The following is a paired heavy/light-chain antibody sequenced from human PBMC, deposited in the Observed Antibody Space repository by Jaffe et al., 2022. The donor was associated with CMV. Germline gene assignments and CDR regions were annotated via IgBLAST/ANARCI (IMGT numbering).Light chain of an antibody. J-gene: IGLJ2*01. CDR1: SGHSSYA. Sequence: QLVLTQSPSASASLGASVKLTCTLSSGHSSYAIAWHQQQPEKGPRYLMKLNSDGSHSKGDGIPDRFSGSSSGAERYLTISSLQSEDEADYYCQTWGTGIGVFGGGTKLTVL. V-gene: IGLV4-69*01. CDR3: QTWGTGIGV. CDR2: LNSDGSH.
Heavy chain of an antibody. Sequence: EVQLLESGGGLVQPGGSLRLSCAASGFTFSSYAMSWVRQAPGKGLEWVSAISGSGGSTYYADSVKGRFTISRDNSKNTLYLQMNSLRAEDTAVYYCAKTPARGIAAAGTLGYFQHWGQGTLVTVSS. CDR1: GFTFSSYA. D-gene: IGHD6-13*01. V-gene: IGHV3-23*01. CDR2: ISGSGGST. CDR3: AKTPARGIAAAGTLGYFQH. J-gene: IGHJ1*01.